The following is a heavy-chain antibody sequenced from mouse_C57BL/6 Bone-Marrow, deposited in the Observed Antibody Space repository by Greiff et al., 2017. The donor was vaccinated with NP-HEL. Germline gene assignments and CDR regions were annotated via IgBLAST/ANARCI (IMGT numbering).Heavy chain of an antibody. Sequence: VQLQQSGPELVKPGASVKISCKASGYSFTGYYMNWVKQSPEKSLEWIGEINPSTGGTTYNQKFKAKATLTVDKSSSTAYMQVKSLTSEDSAVDYGARARGCSYGSSYNYWGQGTTLTVSS. J-gene: IGHJ2*01. D-gene: IGHD1-1*01. V-gene: IGHV1-42*01. CDR1: GYSFTGYY. CDR2: INPSTGGT. CDR3: ARARGCSYGSSYNY.